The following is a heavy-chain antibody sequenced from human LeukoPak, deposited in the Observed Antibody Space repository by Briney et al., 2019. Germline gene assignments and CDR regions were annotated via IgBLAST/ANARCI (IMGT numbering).Heavy chain of an antibody. CDR2: ISGSGGST. J-gene: IGHJ4*02. V-gene: IGHV3-23*01. D-gene: IGHD6-13*01. CDR3: AKDSHRAYSSRWFPFDY. Sequence: GGSLRLSCAASGFTFSSYAMSWVRQAPGKGLEWVSAISGSGGSTYYADSVKGRFTISRDNSKNTLYLQMNSLRAKDTAVYYCAKDSHRAYSSRWFPFDYWGQGTLVTVSS. CDR1: GFTFSSYA.